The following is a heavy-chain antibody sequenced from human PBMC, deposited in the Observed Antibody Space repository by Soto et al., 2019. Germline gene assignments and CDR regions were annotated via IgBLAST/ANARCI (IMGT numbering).Heavy chain of an antibody. Sequence: GGFLRLSCAASGFTFSSYAMSWVRQAPGKGLEWVSAISGSGGSTYYADSVKGRFTISGDNSKNTLYLQMNSLRAEDTAVYYCAKSYYYDSSGHGDAFDIWGQGTMVTV. V-gene: IGHV3-23*01. CDR2: ISGSGGST. CDR3: AKSYYYDSSGHGDAFDI. D-gene: IGHD3-22*01. CDR1: GFTFSSYA. J-gene: IGHJ3*02.